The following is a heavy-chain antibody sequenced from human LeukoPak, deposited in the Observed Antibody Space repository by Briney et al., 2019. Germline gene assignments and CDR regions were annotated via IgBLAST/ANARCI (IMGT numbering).Heavy chain of an antibody. D-gene: IGHD5/OR15-5a*01. J-gene: IGHJ6*02. CDR1: GGSISSYY. Sequence: PSETLSLTCTVSGGSISSYYWSWIRQPPGKGLEWIGYIYYSGSTNYNPSLKSRVTISVDTSKNQFSLKLSSVTAADTAVYYCASLLRGPGMDVWGQGTTVTVSS. CDR3: ASLLRGPGMDV. CDR2: IYYSGST. V-gene: IGHV4-59*08.